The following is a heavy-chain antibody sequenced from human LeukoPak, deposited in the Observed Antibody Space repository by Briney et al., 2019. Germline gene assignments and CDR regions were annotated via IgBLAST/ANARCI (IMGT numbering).Heavy chain of an antibody. D-gene: IGHD6-19*01. V-gene: IGHV3-23*01. Sequence: GGSLRLSCAASGFTFSSYGMSWVRQAPGKGLEWVAAISGSGGSTYYADSVKGRFTISRDNSKNTLYLQMNSLRAEDTAVYYCAKYSRAAVAGNGYSDYWGQGTLVTVSS. CDR3: AKYSRAAVAGNGYSDY. CDR2: ISGSGGST. J-gene: IGHJ4*02. CDR1: GFTFSSYG.